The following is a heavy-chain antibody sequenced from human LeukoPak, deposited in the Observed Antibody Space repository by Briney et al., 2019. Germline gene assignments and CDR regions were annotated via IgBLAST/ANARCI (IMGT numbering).Heavy chain of an antibody. CDR2: INSDGSNT. D-gene: IGHD6-13*01. V-gene: IGHV3-74*01. CDR1: GFNFGRNW. J-gene: IGHJ4*02. CDR3: ARTNIAAAGKD. Sequence: PGGSLRLSCAASGFNFGRNWMDWVRQAPGKGLVWVSRINSDGSNTNYADSVKGRFIISRDNAKNTLYLQMNSLRAEDTAVYYCARTNIAAAGKDWGQGTLVTVSS.